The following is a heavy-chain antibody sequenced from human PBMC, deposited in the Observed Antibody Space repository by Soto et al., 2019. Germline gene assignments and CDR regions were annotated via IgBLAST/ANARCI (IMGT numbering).Heavy chain of an antibody. CDR3: ARGPYGSGSPIAPYYLDY. CDR1: GFTFSSYD. D-gene: IGHD3-10*01. CDR2: IGTAGDT. J-gene: IGHJ4*02. Sequence: EVQLAESGGGLVQPGGSLRLSCAASGFTFSSYDMHWVRQATGKGLEWVSAIGTAGDTYYPGSVKGRFTISRENAKNSLYLQMNSLRAGDTAVYYCARGPYGSGSPIAPYYLDYWGQGTLVTVSS. V-gene: IGHV3-13*01.